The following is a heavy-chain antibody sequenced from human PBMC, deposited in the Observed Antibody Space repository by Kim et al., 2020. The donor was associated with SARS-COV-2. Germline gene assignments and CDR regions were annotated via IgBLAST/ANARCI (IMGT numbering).Heavy chain of an antibody. V-gene: IGHV3-30*04. CDR2: ISYDGSNK. D-gene: IGHD3-10*01. J-gene: IGHJ4*02. CDR1: GFTFSSYA. CDR3: AREGFTMVRGAIFDY. Sequence: GGSLRLSCAASGFTFSSYAMHWVRQAPGKGLEWVAVISYDGSNKYYADSVKGRFTISRDNSKNTLYLQMNSLRAEDTAVYYCAREGFTMVRGAIFDYWGQGTLVTVSS.